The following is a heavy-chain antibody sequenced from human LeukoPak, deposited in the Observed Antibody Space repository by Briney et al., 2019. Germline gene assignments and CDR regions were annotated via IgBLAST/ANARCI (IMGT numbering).Heavy chain of an antibody. Sequence: PGGSLRLSCAASGFTFSSYGMHWVRQAPGKGLEWVAFIRYDGSNKYYADSVKGRFTISRDNSKNTLYLQMNSLRAEDTAVYYCAAIIRFLEWSRFDPWGQGTLATVSS. CDR2: IRYDGSNK. CDR3: AAIIRFLEWSRFDP. CDR1: GFTFSSYG. J-gene: IGHJ5*02. V-gene: IGHV3-30*02. D-gene: IGHD3-3*01.